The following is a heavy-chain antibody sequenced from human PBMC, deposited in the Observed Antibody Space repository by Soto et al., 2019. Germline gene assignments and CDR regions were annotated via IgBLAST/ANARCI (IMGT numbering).Heavy chain of an antibody. D-gene: IGHD3-22*01. CDR1: GFTVSSNY. Sequence: GGSLRLSCAASGFTVSSNYMSWVRQAPGKGLEWVSVIYSGGTTYYADSVKGRFTISRHNSKNTLYLQMNSLRAEDTAVYYCAKGDDSSGYYSLDYSGQGTLVTVSS. J-gene: IGHJ4*02. V-gene: IGHV3-53*04. CDR3: AKGDDSSGYYSLDY. CDR2: IYSGGTT.